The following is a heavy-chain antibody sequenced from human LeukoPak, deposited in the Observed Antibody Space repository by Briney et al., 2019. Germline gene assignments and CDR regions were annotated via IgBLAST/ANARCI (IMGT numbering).Heavy chain of an antibody. CDR1: GFTFSSYG. CDR2: IWYDGSNK. Sequence: PGGSLRLSCAASGFTFSSYGMHWVRQAPGKGLEWVAVIWYDGSNKYYADSVKGRFTISRDNSKNTLYLQMNSLKTEDTAVYYCTTHPFPIVPMENYWGQGTLVTVSS. V-gene: IGHV3-33*01. J-gene: IGHJ4*02. D-gene: IGHD2-8*01. CDR3: TTHPFPIVPMENY.